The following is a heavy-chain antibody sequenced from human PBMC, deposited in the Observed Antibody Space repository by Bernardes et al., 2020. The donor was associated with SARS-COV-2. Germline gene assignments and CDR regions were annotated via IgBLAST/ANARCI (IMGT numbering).Heavy chain of an antibody. CDR2: ISGAGNSM. CDR1: GFTFTECF. Sequence: GGSLRLSCAASGFTFTECFMNWIRQAPGKGLERVSHISGAGNSMDYAESVNGRFTISRDSAKRSVSLEMHSLRAEDTAIYYCARSATPFSNYYGMDVWGRGTTVTVSS. V-gene: IGHV3-11*01. J-gene: IGHJ6*02. CDR3: ARSATPFSNYYGMDV.